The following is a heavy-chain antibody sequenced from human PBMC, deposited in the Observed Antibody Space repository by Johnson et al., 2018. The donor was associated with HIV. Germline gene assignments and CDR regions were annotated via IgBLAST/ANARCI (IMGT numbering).Heavy chain of an antibody. J-gene: IGHJ3*02. Sequence: VQLVESGGGLVQPGGSLRLSCAASGFTFSSFWMTWVRQAPGKGLEWVANIKDDGSEKSYVDSVKGRFTISRDNAKNSLYLQMNNLRAEDTAVYYCAKDWGIAAAGTDAFDIWGQGTMVTVSS. V-gene: IGHV3-7*01. CDR2: IKDDGSEK. CDR3: AKDWGIAAAGTDAFDI. CDR1: GFTFSSFW. D-gene: IGHD6-13*01.